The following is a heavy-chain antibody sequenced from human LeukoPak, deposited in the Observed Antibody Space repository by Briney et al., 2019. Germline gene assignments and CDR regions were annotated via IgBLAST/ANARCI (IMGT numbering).Heavy chain of an antibody. V-gene: IGHV1-2*02. CDR2: INPNSGAT. CDR1: GYSFIDYY. D-gene: IGHD2-2*01. CDR3: TRDPPNQLLPRDNWFDP. J-gene: IGHJ5*02. Sequence: EASVKVSCKGSGYSFIDYYLHWVRQAPGQGLEWMGWINPNSGATRYAQNFQGRVTMTRDTSINTAYMELSRLTSDDTAVYFCTRDPPNQLLPRDNWFDPWGQGTLVTVSS.